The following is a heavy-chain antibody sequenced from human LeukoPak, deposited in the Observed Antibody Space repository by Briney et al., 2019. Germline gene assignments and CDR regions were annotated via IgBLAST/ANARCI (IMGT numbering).Heavy chain of an antibody. CDR1: GGSISSSNW. D-gene: IGHD3-9*01. J-gene: IGHJ3*02. CDR3: ARGWRITIFVSAFDI. Sequence: SETLSLTCAVSGGSISSSNWWSWVRQPPGKGLEWIGEIYHSGSTNYNPSLKSRVTISVDKSKNQFSLKLSSVTAADTAVYYCARGWRITIFVSAFDIWGQGTMVTVSS. V-gene: IGHV4-4*02. CDR2: IYHSGST.